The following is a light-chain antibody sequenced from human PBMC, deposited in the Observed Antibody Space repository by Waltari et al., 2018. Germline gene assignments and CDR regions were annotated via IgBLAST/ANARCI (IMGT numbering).Light chain of an antibody. CDR1: SSDVGGYNY. Sequence: QSALTQPASVSGSPGQSITISCTGTSSDVGGYNYVSWYQQHPGKAPKLMIYDVSNRPSGVSNRFSGSKSGNTASLTISGLQAEDEADYYCSSNTSSSTLEIGGGTKLTVL. J-gene: IGLJ2*01. V-gene: IGLV2-14*03. CDR2: DVS. CDR3: SSNTSSSTLE.